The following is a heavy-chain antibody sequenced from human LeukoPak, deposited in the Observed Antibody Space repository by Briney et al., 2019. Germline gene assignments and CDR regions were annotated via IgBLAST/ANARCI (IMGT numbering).Heavy chain of an antibody. CDR3: AIQPGMYNWNENYYFDY. CDR1: GFTFSSYW. CDR2: IKQDGSEK. V-gene: IGHV3-7*01. D-gene: IGHD1-1*01. Sequence: PGGSLRLSCAASGFTFSSYWMSWVRQAPGKGLEWVANIKQDGSEKYYVDSVKGRFTISRDNAKNSLYLQMNSLRAEDTAVYYCAIQPGMYNWNENYYFDYWRQGTLVTVSS. J-gene: IGHJ4*02.